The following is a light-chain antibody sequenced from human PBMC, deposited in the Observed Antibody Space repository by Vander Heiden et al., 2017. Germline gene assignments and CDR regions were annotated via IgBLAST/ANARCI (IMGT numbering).Light chain of an antibody. CDR2: GAS. V-gene: IGKV3-20*01. CDR1: QSISSTY. J-gene: IGKJ3*01. CDR3: QQFGSSPFSFT. Sequence: EIVLTQSPGTLSLSPGEGATLSCRASQSISSTYLAWYQQKPGQTPRLIIYGASTRATGIPDRFSGSGSGTDFTLTISRLEPEDFAVYFCQQFGSSPFSFTVGPGTKVDIK.